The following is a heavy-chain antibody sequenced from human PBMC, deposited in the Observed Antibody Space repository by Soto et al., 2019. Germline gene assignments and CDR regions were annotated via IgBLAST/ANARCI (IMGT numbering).Heavy chain of an antibody. CDR1: DLY. Sequence: DLYMHWVIKKTGKGLEWVGRTRNRPNSYTTQYAASVKGRFAVLRDDSENLVYLQMNDLETEDTAVYYCVRDSGRGFYFDYWGQGAQVTV. V-gene: IGHV3-72*01. CDR3: VRDSGRGFYFDY. CDR2: TRNRPNSYTT. D-gene: IGHD3-10*01. J-gene: IGHJ4*02.